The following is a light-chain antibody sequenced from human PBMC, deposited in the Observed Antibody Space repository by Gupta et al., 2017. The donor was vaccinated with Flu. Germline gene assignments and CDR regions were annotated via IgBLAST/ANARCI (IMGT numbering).Light chain of an antibody. J-gene: IGKJ4*01. V-gene: IGKV3-20*01. Sequence: EVVLTQSPGTLSLSPGESATLSCRASQSVTDFYLGWYQQKPGQAPRLIISATDRRADGIPDRFNGSGDVTDFTLTSSRRETEDCAVYYWQQDGSSITFGGGTMVEIK. CDR1: QSVTDFY. CDR2: ATD. CDR3: QQDGSSIT.